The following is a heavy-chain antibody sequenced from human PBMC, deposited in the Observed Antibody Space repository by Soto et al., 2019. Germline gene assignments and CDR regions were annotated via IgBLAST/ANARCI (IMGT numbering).Heavy chain of an antibody. CDR1: GFTFSPYA. J-gene: IGHJ6*02. CDR3: ANGFRRLLRTQYYYGLDV. V-gene: IGHV3-23*01. CDR2: ISGSGGST. Sequence: GGSLRLSCAASGFTFSPYAMSWVRQAPGKGLEWVSSISGSGGSTHYADSVKGRFTVSRDNSKRALSLPMSSLREEDTATYYCANGFRRLLRTQYYYGLDVWGRGTTVTVSS. D-gene: IGHD3-10*01.